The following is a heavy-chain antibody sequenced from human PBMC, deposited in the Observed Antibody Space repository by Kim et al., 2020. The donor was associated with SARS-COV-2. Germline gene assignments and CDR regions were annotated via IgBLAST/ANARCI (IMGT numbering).Heavy chain of an antibody. CDR3: ARGSGSYPKAHFDY. Sequence: GGSLRLSCAASGFTFSSYWMHWVRQAPGKGLVWVSRINSDGSSTSYADSVKGRFTISRDNAKNTLYLQMNSLRAEDTAVYYCARGSGSYPKAHFDYWGQGTLVTVSS. J-gene: IGHJ4*02. V-gene: IGHV3-74*01. D-gene: IGHD1-26*01. CDR2: INSDGSST. CDR1: GFTFSSYW.